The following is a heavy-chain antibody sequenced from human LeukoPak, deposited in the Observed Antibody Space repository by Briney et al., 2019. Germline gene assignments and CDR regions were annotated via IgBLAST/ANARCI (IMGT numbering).Heavy chain of an antibody. CDR2: IYYSGST. J-gene: IGHJ3*02. CDR1: GGSISSYY. CDR3: ARRRYCSSTSCYRYAFDI. Sequence: SETLSLTCTVSGGSISSYYWSWIRQPPGKGLEWIGYIYYSGSTNYNPSLKSRVTISVDTSKNQFSLKLSSVTAADTAVNYCARRRYCSSTSCYRYAFDIWGQGTMVTVSS. D-gene: IGHD2-2*01. V-gene: IGHV4-59*01.